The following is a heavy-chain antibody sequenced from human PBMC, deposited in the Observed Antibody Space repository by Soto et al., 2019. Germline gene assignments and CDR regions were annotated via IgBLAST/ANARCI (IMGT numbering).Heavy chain of an antibody. CDR3: ARVPAVAARNWYFDL. D-gene: IGHD6-6*01. V-gene: IGHV4-31*03. J-gene: IGHJ2*01. Sequence: QVQLQESGPGLVKPSQTLSLTCTVSGGSISSGGYYWSWIRQHPGKGLEWIGYIYYSGSTYYNPSLKSRVTISVDTSKNQCSLKLSSVTAADTAVYYGARVPAVAARNWYFDLWGRGTLVTVSS. CDR2: IYYSGST. CDR1: GGSISSGGYY.